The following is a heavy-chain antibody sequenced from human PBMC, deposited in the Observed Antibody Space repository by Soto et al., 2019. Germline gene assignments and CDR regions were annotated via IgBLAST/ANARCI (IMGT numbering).Heavy chain of an antibody. CDR1: GFTFSSYG. D-gene: IGHD2-21*01. V-gene: IGHV3-30*18. Sequence: GGSLRLSCAASGFTFSSYGMHWVRQAPGKGLEWVAVISYDGSNKYYADSVKGRFTISRDNSKNTLYLQLNSLRAEETAVYYCANPRYSNDCGGDCYPIYFDYWGQGTLVTVSS. CDR2: ISYDGSNK. CDR3: ANPRYSNDCGGDCYPIYFDY. J-gene: IGHJ4*02.